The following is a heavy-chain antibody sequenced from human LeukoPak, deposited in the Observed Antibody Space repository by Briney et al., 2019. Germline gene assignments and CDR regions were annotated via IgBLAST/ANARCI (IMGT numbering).Heavy chain of an antibody. D-gene: IGHD5-18*01. Sequence: SETLSLTCTVSGGSINSYYWSWIRQPPGKGLEWIAYIYYSGSTSYNPSLKSRVTISVDTSKNQFSLKLNSVTAADTAVYYCARGQRGYSYGPSDYWGQGTLVTVSS. CDR3: ARGQRGYSYGPSDY. J-gene: IGHJ4*02. CDR2: IYYSGST. CDR1: GGSINSYY. V-gene: IGHV4-59*01.